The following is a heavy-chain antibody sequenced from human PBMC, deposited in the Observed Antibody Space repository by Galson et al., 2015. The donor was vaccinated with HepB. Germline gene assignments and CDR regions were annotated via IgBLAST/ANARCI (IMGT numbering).Heavy chain of an antibody. V-gene: IGHV5-10-1*01. CDR2: IDPSDSYT. Sequence: QSGAEVKKPGESLRISCKGSGYSFTTYWISWVRQMPGTGLEWMGRIDPSDSYTNYSPSFQGHVTIPADKSISTAYLQWSSLKASDTAMYYCASIAARPTDYWGQGTLVTVSS. CDR3: ASIAARPTDY. CDR1: GYSFTTYW. D-gene: IGHD6-6*01. J-gene: IGHJ4*02.